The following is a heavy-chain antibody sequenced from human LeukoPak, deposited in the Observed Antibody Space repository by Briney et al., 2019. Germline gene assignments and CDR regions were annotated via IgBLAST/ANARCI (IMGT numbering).Heavy chain of an antibody. Sequence: VASVKVSCKASGYTFNSYGISWVRQAPGQGLEWMAWISGYNGDTNHAQKFQGRVTMTADTSTTTVYMEVRSLRSDDTAVYYCARDPGFYYWGQGTLVTVSS. J-gene: IGHJ4*02. V-gene: IGHV1-18*01. CDR1: GYTFNSYG. CDR3: ARDPGFYY. D-gene: IGHD7-27*01. CDR2: ISGYNGDT.